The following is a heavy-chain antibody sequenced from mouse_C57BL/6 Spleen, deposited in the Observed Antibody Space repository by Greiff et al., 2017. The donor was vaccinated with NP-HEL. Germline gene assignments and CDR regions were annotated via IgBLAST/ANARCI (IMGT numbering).Heavy chain of an antibody. CDR2: IWGVGST. Sequence: QVQLQQSGPGLVAPSQSLSITCTVSGFSLTSYGVDWVRQSPGKGLEWLGVIWGVGSTNYNSALKSRLSISKDNSKSQVFLKMNSLQTDDTAMYYCARRKNWEGAMDYWGQGTSVTVSS. CDR1: GFSLTSYG. J-gene: IGHJ4*01. D-gene: IGHD4-1*01. V-gene: IGHV2-6*01. CDR3: ARRKNWEGAMDY.